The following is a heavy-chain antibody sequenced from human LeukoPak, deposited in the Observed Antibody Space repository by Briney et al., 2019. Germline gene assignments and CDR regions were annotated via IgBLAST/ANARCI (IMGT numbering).Heavy chain of an antibody. CDR2: IYTIGST. J-gene: IGHJ6*02. D-gene: IGHD6-13*01. V-gene: IGHV3-66*01. CDR3: ARAEYSSSKNHYGMDV. CDR1: GVTVSSNY. Sequence: RGSLRLSCTASGVTVSSNYMSWVRQAPGKGLEWVSVIYTIGSTYHADSVKGRLTRSRDNTQNTLYLKMNSLRAEDTAVYYCARAEYSSSKNHYGMDVWGQGTTVTVSS.